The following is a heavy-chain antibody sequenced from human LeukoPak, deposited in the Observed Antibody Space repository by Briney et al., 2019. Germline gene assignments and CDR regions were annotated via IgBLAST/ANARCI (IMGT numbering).Heavy chain of an antibody. D-gene: IGHD2-2*01. V-gene: IGHV3-48*03. CDR2: ISISGSTI. CDR1: VFTFTKYE. CDR3: AREGVVVSAAVDY. Sequence: GGSLRLSCAASVFTFTKYEMNWVGQAPGKGLEWVSYISISGSTIYYADSVKGRFTISRDNAKNSLYLQMNSLRAEDTAVYYCAREGVVVSAAVDYWGQGTLVTVSS. J-gene: IGHJ4*02.